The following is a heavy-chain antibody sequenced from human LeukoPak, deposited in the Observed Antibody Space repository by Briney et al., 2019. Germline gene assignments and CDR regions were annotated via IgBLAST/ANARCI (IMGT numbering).Heavy chain of an antibody. CDR2: IYYSGST. D-gene: IGHD3-10*01. J-gene: IGHJ5*02. Sequence: SETLSLTCTVSGGSISSSSYYWGWIRQPPGKGLEWIGSIYYSGSTYYNPSLKSRVTISVDTSKNQFSLKLSSVTAADTAVYYCARDLFLLLWFGERDSGWFDPWGQGTLVTVSS. V-gene: IGHV4-39*07. CDR1: GGSISSSSYY. CDR3: ARDLFLLLWFGERDSGWFDP.